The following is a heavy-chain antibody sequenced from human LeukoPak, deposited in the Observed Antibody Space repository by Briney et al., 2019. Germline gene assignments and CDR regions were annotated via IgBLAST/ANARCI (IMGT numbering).Heavy chain of an antibody. D-gene: IGHD5-12*01. CDR1: GGSISGYY. Sequence: SKTLSLTCTVSGGSISGYYWSWIRQPPGKGLEWIGYIYYSGTTSYNPSLRSRVTISVDTSSKQVSPMLSSVTAADTAVYYCARGTKTGNTGYDWNYWGQGSLVTVSS. V-gene: IGHV4-59*01. J-gene: IGHJ4*02. CDR2: IYYSGTT. CDR3: ARGTKTGNTGYDWNY.